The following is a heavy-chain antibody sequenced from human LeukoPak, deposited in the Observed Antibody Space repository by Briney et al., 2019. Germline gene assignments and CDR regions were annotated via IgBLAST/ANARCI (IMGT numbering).Heavy chain of an antibody. CDR2: IWYDGSNK. V-gene: IGHV3-33*01. D-gene: IGHD3-22*01. J-gene: IGHJ4*02. CDR3: ARARHYYDRSGSLKY. CDR1: GYTLTELS. Sequence: SCKVSGYTLTELSMHWVRQAPGKGLEWVAVIWYDGSNKYYADSVKGRFTISRDNSKNTLYLQMNSLRAEDTAVYYCARARHYYDRSGSLKYWGQGTLVTVSS.